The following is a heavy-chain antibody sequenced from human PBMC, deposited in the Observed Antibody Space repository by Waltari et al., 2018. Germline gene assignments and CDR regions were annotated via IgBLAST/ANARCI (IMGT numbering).Heavy chain of an antibody. CDR3: ARDTSRYDFWSGYPGWFDP. CDR1: GGSISSHY. Sequence: QVQLQESGPGLVKPSETLSLTCTVSGGSISSHYWSWIRQPPGKGLEWIGYIYYSGSTNYNPSLKSRVTISVDTSKNQFSLKLSSVTAADTAVYYCARDTSRYDFWSGYPGWFDPWAREPWSPSPQ. V-gene: IGHV4-59*11. CDR2: IYYSGST. J-gene: IGHJ5*02. D-gene: IGHD3-3*01.